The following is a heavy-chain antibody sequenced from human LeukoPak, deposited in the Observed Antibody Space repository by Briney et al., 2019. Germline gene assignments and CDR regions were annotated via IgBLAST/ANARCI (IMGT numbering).Heavy chain of an antibody. D-gene: IGHD3-16*01. CDR2: SWDSDSI. V-gene: IGHV3-9*03. Sequence: GGSLRLSCAASGFIFDDYAMHWVRQAPGKGLEWVSGSWDSDSIDYADSVKGRFTISRDNAKNSLHLQMNSLRAEDMALYYCAKGGGGRLIYYYYMDVWGKGTTVTVSS. J-gene: IGHJ6*03. CDR3: AKGGGGRLIYYYYMDV. CDR1: GFIFDDYA.